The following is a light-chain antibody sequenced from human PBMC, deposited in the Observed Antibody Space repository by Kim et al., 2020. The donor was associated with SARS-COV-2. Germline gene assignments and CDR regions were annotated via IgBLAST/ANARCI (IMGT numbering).Light chain of an antibody. CDR3: QAWDSSTDVV. V-gene: IGLV3-1*01. Sequence: SPGQTASITCSGDKLGDEYACWYQQKPGQSPVLVIYQDSKRPSGIPERFSGSNSGNTATLTISGTQAMDEADYYCQAWDSSTDVVFGGGTQLTVL. CDR2: QDS. J-gene: IGLJ2*01. CDR1: KLGDEY.